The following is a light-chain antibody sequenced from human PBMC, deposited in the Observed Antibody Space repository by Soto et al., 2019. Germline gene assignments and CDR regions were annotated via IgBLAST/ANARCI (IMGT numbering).Light chain of an antibody. CDR1: QSVSSY. Sequence: EMVLTQSPAPLSLSPGERATLSCRASQSVSSYLAWYQQKPGQAPRLLIYDASNRATGIPARFSGSGSGTDFTLTISSLEPEDFAVYYCQQRSNWRFTFGPGTKVDIK. V-gene: IGKV3-11*01. CDR2: DAS. CDR3: QQRSNWRFT. J-gene: IGKJ3*01.